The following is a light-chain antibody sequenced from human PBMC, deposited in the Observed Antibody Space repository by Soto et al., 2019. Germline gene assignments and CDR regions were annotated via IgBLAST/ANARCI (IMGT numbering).Light chain of an antibody. V-gene: IGKV3-15*01. J-gene: IGKJ5*01. CDR3: QQHNSCSVT. Sequence: IVMTQSPATLSISPGDRATLSCRASQSINGELAWYQQKPGKAPKLLIYGASSRASGIPSRFSGSGSGTEFTLTIGSLQAEDCALYYCQQHNSCSVTFGQGTQVEIK. CDR1: QSINGE. CDR2: GAS.